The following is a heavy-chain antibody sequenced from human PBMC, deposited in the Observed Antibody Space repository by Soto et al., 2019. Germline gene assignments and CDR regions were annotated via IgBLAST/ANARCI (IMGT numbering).Heavy chain of an antibody. CDR2: IYYSGST. J-gene: IGHJ3*02. D-gene: IGHD3-3*01. CDR3: ARTYFFSGPNSGRYGFDI. CDR1: GGSISSYY. Sequence: SETLSLTCTVSGGSISSYYWSWIRQPPGKGLEWIAYIYYSGSTSYNPSLKSRVSISLDTSKNQFSLKLSSVTAADTAVYYCARTYFFSGPNSGRYGFDIWGQGTMVTVSS. V-gene: IGHV4-59*01.